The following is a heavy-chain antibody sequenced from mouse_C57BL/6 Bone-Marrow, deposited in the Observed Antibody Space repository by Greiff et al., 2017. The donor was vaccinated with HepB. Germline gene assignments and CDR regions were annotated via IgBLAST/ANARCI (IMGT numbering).Heavy chain of an antibody. D-gene: IGHD1-1*01. CDR1: GFTFSSYG. V-gene: IGHV5-6*01. J-gene: IGHJ2*01. Sequence: EVQLVESGGDLVKPGGSLKLSCAASGFTFSSYGISWVRQTPDKRLEWVATISSGGSYTYYPDSVKGRFTISRDNAKNTLYLQMSSLKSEDTAMYYCARYYGSSFDYWGQGTTLTVSS. CDR3: ARYYGSSFDY. CDR2: ISSGGSYT.